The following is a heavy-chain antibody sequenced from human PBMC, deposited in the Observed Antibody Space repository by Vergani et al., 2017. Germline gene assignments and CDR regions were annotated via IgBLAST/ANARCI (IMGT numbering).Heavy chain of an antibody. CDR1: GGSISSYY. J-gene: IGHJ6*03. Sequence: QVQLQESGPGLVKPSETLSPTCTVSGGSISSYYWSWIRQPPGKGLEWIGYIYYSGSTNYNPSLKSRVTISVDTSKNQFSLKLSSVTAADTAVYYCARAVVPAARYYYYYMDVWGKXP. D-gene: IGHD2-2*01. CDR3: ARAVVPAARYYYYYMDV. CDR2: IYYSGST. V-gene: IGHV4-59*01.